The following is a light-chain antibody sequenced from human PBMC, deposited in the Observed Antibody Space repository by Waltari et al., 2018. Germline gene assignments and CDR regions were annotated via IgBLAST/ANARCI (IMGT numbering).Light chain of an antibody. Sequence: DIQMTQSPSSLSASVGDRVTITCRASQNSSNYLNWYQQKPVKAPKLLIYAAFSLQSWVPSRFSGSGSGTDFTLIISSLHREDFASYYCQQSYITLTFGPGTKVDIK. J-gene: IGKJ3*01. CDR2: AAF. V-gene: IGKV1-39*01. CDR1: QNSSNY. CDR3: QQSYITLT.